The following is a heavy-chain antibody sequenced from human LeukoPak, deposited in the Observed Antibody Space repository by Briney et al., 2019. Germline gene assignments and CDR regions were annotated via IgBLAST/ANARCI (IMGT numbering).Heavy chain of an antibody. V-gene: IGHV1-8*01. CDR3: ARGPPLYTTTPFDP. CDR2: MNPNSGNT. Sequence: GASVKVSCKASGYTFTSYDINWVRQATGQGLEWMGWMNPNSGNTGYAQKFQGGVTMTRNTSISTAYMELSSLRSEDTAVYYCARGPPLYTTTPFDPWGQGTLVTVSS. D-gene: IGHD1-1*01. CDR1: GYTFTSYD. J-gene: IGHJ5*02.